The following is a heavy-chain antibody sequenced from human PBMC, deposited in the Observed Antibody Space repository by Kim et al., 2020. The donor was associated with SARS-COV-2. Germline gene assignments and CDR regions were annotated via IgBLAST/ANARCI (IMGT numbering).Heavy chain of an antibody. D-gene: IGHD3-10*01. J-gene: IGHJ6*02. CDR1: GFTFSSYE. Sequence: GGSLRLSCAASGFTFSSYEMNWVRQAPGKGLEWVSYISSSGSTIYYADSVKGRFTISRDNAKNSLYLQMNSLRAEDTAVYYCARTYYRVRGVGLKTDMDVWGQGTTVTVSS. CDR3: ARTYYRVRGVGLKTDMDV. CDR2: ISSSGSTI. V-gene: IGHV3-48*03.